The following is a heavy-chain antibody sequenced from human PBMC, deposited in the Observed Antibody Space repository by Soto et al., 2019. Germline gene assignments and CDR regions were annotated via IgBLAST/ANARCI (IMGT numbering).Heavy chain of an antibody. CDR3: ARDYNDILTGENWFDP. J-gene: IGHJ5*02. CDR1: GGSISSGDYY. V-gene: IGHV4-30-4*01. D-gene: IGHD3-9*01. CDR2: IYYSGST. Sequence: PSETLSLTCTVSGGSISSGDYYWSWIRQPPGKGLEWIGYIYYSGSTYYNPSLKSRVTISVDTSKNQFSLKLSSVTAADTAVYYCARDYNDILTGENWFDPWGQGTLVTVSS.